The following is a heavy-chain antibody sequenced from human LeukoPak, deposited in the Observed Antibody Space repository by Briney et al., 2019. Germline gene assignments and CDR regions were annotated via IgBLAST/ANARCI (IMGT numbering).Heavy chain of an antibody. D-gene: IGHD3-10*01. CDR1: GGTFSSYA. Sequence: SVKVSCKASGGTFSSYAISWVRQAPGQGLEWMGRIIPILGIANYAQKFQGRVTITADKSTSTAYMELSSLRSEDTAVYYCARDKRQYHYGSGSYNWFDPWGQGTLVTVSS. V-gene: IGHV1-69*04. J-gene: IGHJ5*02. CDR2: IIPILGIA. CDR3: ARDKRQYHYGSGSYNWFDP.